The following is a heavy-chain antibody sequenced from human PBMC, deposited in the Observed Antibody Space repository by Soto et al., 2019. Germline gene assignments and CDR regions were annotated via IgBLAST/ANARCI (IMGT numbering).Heavy chain of an antibody. CDR2: ISAYNGNT. CDR1: GYTFTSYG. CDR3: AREALRYFDWLHSFDY. J-gene: IGHJ4*02. Sequence: QVQLVQSGAEVKKPGASVKVSCKASGYTFTSYGISWVRQAPGQGLEWMGWISAYNGNTNYAQKLQGRVTMTTDTSTSTAYMELMSLRSDDTAVYYCAREALRYFDWLHSFDYWGQGTLVTVSS. D-gene: IGHD3-9*01. V-gene: IGHV1-18*04.